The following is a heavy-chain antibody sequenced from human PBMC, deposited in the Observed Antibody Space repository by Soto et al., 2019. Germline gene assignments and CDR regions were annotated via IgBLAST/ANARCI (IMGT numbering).Heavy chain of an antibody. D-gene: IGHD2-15*01. CDR3: ASDGQAAPIDI. CDR1: GFTFSSYS. Sequence: EVQLVESGGGLVQPGGSLRLSCAAAGFTFSSYSMNWVRQAPGKGLEWVSYISSSSSTIYYADSVKGRFTISRDNAKNSLYLQMNSLGDEDTAVYYSASDGQAAPIDIWGPGTMVTVPS. J-gene: IGHJ3*02. V-gene: IGHV3-48*02. CDR2: ISSSSSTI.